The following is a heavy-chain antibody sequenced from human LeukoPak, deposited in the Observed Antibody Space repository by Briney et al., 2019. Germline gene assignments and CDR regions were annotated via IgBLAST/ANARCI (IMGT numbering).Heavy chain of an antibody. Sequence: PSETLSLTRAVYGGSFRGYYWSWIRQPPGKGLEWIGEINHSGSTNYNPSLKSRVTISVDTSKNQFSLKLSSVTAADTAVYYCARVDTNYGDYVDYWGQGTLVTVSS. D-gene: IGHD4-17*01. CDR3: ARVDTNYGDYVDY. V-gene: IGHV4-34*01. J-gene: IGHJ4*02. CDR1: GGSFRGYY. CDR2: INHSGST.